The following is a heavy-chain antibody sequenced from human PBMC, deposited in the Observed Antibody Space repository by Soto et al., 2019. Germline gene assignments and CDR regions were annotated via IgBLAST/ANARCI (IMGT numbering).Heavy chain of an antibody. D-gene: IGHD3-16*01. J-gene: IGHJ4*02. CDR2: ISYDGSNK. CDR1: RITFSTYT. Sequence: QVQLVESGGGVVQSGRSLRLSCSVSRITFSTYTMHWVRQAPGKGLEWVALISYDGSNKYYADSVKGRFTISRDNSKSTLYLQMNGLRAEDTAVYYCAGDLVARGEYWGQGTLVTVSS. CDR3: AGDLVARGEY. V-gene: IGHV3-30-3*01.